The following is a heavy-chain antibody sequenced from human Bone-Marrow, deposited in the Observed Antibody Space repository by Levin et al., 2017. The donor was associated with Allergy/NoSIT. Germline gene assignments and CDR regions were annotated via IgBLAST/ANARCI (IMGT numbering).Heavy chain of an antibody. D-gene: IGHD3-10*01. Sequence: SETLSLTCSVSSGSIAISNYYWGWIRQAPGMGLEWIGSMSYIGVTYYNPSLKSRVTISVDTSKNQFSLKLSSVTAADTGVYYCARCPTPGGSYSYYGLDVWGQGTTVTVSS. CDR3: ARCPTPGGSYSYYGLDV. CDR1: SGSIAISNYY. V-gene: IGHV4-39*01. J-gene: IGHJ6*02. CDR2: MSYIGVT.